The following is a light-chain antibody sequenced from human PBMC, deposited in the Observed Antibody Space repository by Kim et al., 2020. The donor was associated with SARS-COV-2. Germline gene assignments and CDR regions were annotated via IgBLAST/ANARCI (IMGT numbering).Light chain of an antibody. Sequence: QSALTQPASVSGSPGQSITISCTGTSSDVGGYNYVSWYQQHPGKAPKLMIYDVSKRPSGVSNRFSGSKSGNTASLTISGLQAEDEADYYCSSYTSSSAFYLFGTGTKVTVL. CDR1: SSDVGGYNY. CDR2: DVS. V-gene: IGLV2-14*01. J-gene: IGLJ1*01. CDR3: SSYTSSSAFYL.